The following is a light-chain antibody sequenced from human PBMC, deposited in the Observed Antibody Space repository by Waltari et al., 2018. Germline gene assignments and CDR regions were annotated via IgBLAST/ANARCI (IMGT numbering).Light chain of an antibody. CDR3: QKYNNWPPAT. CDR2: GAS. V-gene: IGKV3-15*01. J-gene: IGKJ1*01. Sequence: EIVMTQSPATLSVSPGERATLSCRASQSVSSNLAWYQQQPGQAPRLLIYGASTRATGIPARFSCSGSGTEVTLTISSLQSEDCAVYYCQKYNNWPPATFGQGTKVEIK. CDR1: QSVSSN.